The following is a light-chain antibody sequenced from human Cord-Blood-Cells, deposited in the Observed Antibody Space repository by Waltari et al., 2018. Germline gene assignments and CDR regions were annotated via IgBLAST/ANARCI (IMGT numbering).Light chain of an antibody. Sequence: AIQLTQSPSSLSASVGDSVTITCRVSQGISSALAWYQQKPGKAPKLLIYDASSLESGVPSRFSGSGSGTDFTLTISSLQPEDFATYYCQQFNNYRVTFGQGTRLEIK. CDR2: DAS. J-gene: IGKJ5*01. CDR1: QGISSA. V-gene: IGKV1D-13*01. CDR3: QQFNNYRVT.